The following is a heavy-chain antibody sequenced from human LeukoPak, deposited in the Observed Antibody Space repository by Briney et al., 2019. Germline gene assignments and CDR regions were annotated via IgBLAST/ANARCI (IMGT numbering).Heavy chain of an antibody. Sequence: SETLSLTCTVSAGSVSNGNYYWSWLRQPPGKALEWIGYIYYTGTTYYIPSLEGRVTISVDTSKNQFSVKLNSVTTADTAVYYCARVWGDAFDIWGQGTMVTVSS. J-gene: IGHJ3*02. V-gene: IGHV4-61*01. CDR2: IYYTGTT. D-gene: IGHD3-16*01. CDR3: ARVWGDAFDI. CDR1: AGSVSNGNYY.